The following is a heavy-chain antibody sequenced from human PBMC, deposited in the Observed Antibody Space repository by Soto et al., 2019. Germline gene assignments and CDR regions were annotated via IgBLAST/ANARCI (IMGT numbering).Heavy chain of an antibody. V-gene: IGHV5-51*01. D-gene: IGHD3-3*02. J-gene: IGHJ4*02. CDR1: GYIFTNYW. CDR2: IYPGDSDT. Sequence: GEALKISCQGSGYIFTNYWIGWVRQMPGKGLEWMGIIYPGDSDTRYSPSFQGQVTISADKSINPAYLQWSSLKASDTAMYYCTRHQYPQKEMPTIGIYTHYWGQGTLVTVSS. CDR3: TRHQYPQKEMPTIGIYTHY.